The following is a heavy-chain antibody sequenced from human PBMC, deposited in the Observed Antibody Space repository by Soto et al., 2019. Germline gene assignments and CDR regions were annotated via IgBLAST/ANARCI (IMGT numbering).Heavy chain of an antibody. D-gene: IGHD2-8*02. V-gene: IGHV4-4*07. CDR1: GASITGSFF. J-gene: IGHJ4*02. CDR2: FSLSGTT. Sequence: SETLSLTCTVSGASITGSFFWSWIRQPAGKGLEGIGRFSLSGTTNYNPSLRSRVTMSADVSKNQFSLRLTSVPAADTALYYCARGMTPPGAPAWYYFDSWGQGNMVTVSS. CDR3: ARGMTPPGAPAWYYFDS.